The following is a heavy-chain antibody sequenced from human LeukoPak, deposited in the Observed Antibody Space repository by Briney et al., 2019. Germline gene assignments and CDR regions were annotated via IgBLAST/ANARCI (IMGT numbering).Heavy chain of an antibody. CDR1: GYTFTSYD. CDR3: ARGPPDYGDYEFDY. Sequence: WASVKVSCKASGYTFTSYDINWVRQATGQGLEWMGWMNPNSGNTGYAQKFQGRVTMTRNTSISTAYMELSSLRSEDTAVYYCARGPPDYGDYEFDYWGQGTLVTVSS. D-gene: IGHD4-17*01. V-gene: IGHV1-8*01. J-gene: IGHJ4*02. CDR2: MNPNSGNT.